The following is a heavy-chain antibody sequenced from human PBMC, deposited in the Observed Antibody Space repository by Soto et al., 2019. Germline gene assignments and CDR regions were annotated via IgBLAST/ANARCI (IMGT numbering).Heavy chain of an antibody. CDR1: GFTFSSYV. CDR3: AKGYSSSWYFFDY. V-gene: IGHV3-23*01. Sequence: GGSLRLSCAASGFTFSSYVMSWVRQTPGKGLDWVSAISGSGGGTYYADSVKGRFTISRDNSKNTLYLQMNSLRAEDTAVYYCAKGYSSSWYFFDYWGKGTLVTRLL. J-gene: IGHJ4*02. CDR2: ISGSGGGT. D-gene: IGHD6-6*01.